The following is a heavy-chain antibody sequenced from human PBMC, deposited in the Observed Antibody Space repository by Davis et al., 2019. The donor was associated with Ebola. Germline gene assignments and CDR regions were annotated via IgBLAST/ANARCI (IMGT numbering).Heavy chain of an antibody. J-gene: IGHJ6*02. Sequence: PGGSLRLSCAASGFTFSSYGMHWVRQAPGKGLEWVAVIWYDGSNKYYADSVKGRFTISRDNSKNTLYLQMNSRRAEDTAVYYCARTDGDYVGPRGMDVWGQGTTVTVSS. CDR3: ARTDGDYVGPRGMDV. D-gene: IGHD4-17*01. V-gene: IGHV3-33*01. CDR1: GFTFSSYG. CDR2: IWYDGSNK.